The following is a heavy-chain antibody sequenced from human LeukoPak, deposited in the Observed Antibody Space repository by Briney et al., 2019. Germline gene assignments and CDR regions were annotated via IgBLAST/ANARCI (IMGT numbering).Heavy chain of an antibody. CDR1: GDSISSISSF. Sequence: SETLSLTCTVSGDSISSISSFWGWMRRPPGKGLEWIGTIYYSGTTDYNPSLKSRVTISLDTSKNQFSLKLSSVTAADTAVYYCARRHYYGSGRENAFDIWGQGTMVTVSS. CDR2: IYYSGTT. V-gene: IGHV4-39*07. J-gene: IGHJ3*02. D-gene: IGHD3-10*01. CDR3: ARRHYYGSGRENAFDI.